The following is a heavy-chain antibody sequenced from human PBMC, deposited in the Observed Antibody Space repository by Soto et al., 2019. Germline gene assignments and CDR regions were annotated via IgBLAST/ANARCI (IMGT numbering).Heavy chain of an antibody. CDR2: ISGSGGST. CDR3: AKVSDFWSGYYIGYFDY. Sequence: GGSLRLSCAASGFTFSSYAMSWVRQAPGKGLEWVSAISGSGGSTYYADSVKGRFTISRDNTKNTLYLQMNSLRAEDTAVYYCAKVSDFWSGYYIGYFDYWGQGTLVTVSS. D-gene: IGHD3-3*01. V-gene: IGHV3-23*01. J-gene: IGHJ4*02. CDR1: GFTFSSYA.